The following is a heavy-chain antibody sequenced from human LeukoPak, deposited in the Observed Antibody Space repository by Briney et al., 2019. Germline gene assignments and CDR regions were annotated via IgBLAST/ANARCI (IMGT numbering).Heavy chain of an antibody. CDR3: ARAPYTSGFYFFDP. D-gene: IGHD3-22*01. J-gene: IGHJ5*02. CDR2: VYYSGST. V-gene: IGHV4-59*13. Sequence: PSETLSLTCTVSGGSISSYYWSWIRQPPGKGLEWIGYVYYSGSTTYNPSLKSRVTISVDTSKNQFSLKLSSVTAANTAVYYCARAPYTSGFYFFDPWGQGTLVTASS. CDR1: GGSISSYY.